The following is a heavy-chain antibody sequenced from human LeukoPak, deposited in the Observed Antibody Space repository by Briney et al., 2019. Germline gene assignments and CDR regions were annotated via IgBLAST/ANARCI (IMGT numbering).Heavy chain of an antibody. V-gene: IGHV4-59*12. J-gene: IGHJ4*02. Sequence: SETLSLTCTVSGGSISSYYWSWIRQPPGKGLEWIGYIYYSGSTNYNPSLKSRVTISVDTSKNQFSLKLSSVTAADTAVYYCARDASLGYWGQGTLVTVSS. CDR2: IYYSGST. CDR1: GGSISSYY. D-gene: IGHD3-3*02. CDR3: ARDASLGY.